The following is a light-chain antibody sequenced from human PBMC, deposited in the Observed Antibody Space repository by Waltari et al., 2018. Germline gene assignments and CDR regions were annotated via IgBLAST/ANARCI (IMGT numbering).Light chain of an antibody. CDR2: AAS. Sequence: DIQMTQSPSSLSASVGDRVTITCRASQSISSYLNWYQQKPGKAPKLLIYAASSVQSGVPSRFSGSGSGTDFILTISSLQPEDFATYHCQQSYSTPLTFGGGTNVEIK. CDR3: QQSYSTPLT. V-gene: IGKV1-39*01. CDR1: QSISSY. J-gene: IGKJ4*01.